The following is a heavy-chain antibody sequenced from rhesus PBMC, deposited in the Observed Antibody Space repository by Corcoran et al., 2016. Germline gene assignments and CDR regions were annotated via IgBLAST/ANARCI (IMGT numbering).Heavy chain of an antibody. J-gene: IGHJ4*01. CDR1: GGSISSSY. CDR3: ARDLIQADY. Sequence: QVQLRESGPGLVEPSAPLSLTCAVSGGSISSSYWGWIRQAPVKGLEWIGYIYGSGSSTNYNPSLKSRVTLAVDTSKNQFSLQLSSGTAADTAVYYCARDLIQADYWCQGGLVTVSS. D-gene: IGHD5-12*01. CDR2: IYGSGSST. V-gene: IGHV4S11*01.